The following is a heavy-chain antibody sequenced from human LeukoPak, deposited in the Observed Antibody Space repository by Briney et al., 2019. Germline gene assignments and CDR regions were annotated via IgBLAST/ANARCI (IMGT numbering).Heavy chain of an antibody. CDR3: ARGVQQQLVCDY. CDR2: IFHSGGT. V-gene: IGHV4-4*02. CDR1: GGSINSNNW. Sequence: SETLSLTCAVSGGSINSNNWWSWVRQPPEKGLEWIGEIFHSGGTNYNPSLKSRVTISVDKPKNQFSLKLSSVTAADTAVYYCARGVQQQLVCDYWGQGTLVTVSS. J-gene: IGHJ4*02. D-gene: IGHD6-13*01.